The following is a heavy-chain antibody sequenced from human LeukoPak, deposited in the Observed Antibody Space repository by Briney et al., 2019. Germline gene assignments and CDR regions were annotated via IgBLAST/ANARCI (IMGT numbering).Heavy chain of an antibody. D-gene: IGHD3-3*01. Sequence: PSETLSLTCTVSGGSISSYYWSWIRQPAGKGLEWIGRIYTSGSTNYNPSLKSRVTMSVDTSKNQFSLKLSSVTAADTAVYYCAREERFLEWFKADYYYYHMDFWGKGTTVTFSS. CDR2: IYTSGST. CDR1: GGSISSYY. CDR3: AREERFLEWFKADYYYYHMDF. J-gene: IGHJ6*03. V-gene: IGHV4-4*07.